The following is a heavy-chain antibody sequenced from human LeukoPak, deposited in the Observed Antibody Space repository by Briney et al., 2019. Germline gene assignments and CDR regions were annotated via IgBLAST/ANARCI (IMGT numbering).Heavy chain of an antibody. CDR3: ARLNTRYTVLA. CDR1: GDSVSSSISY. Sequence: TAETLCLTCTVSGDSVSSSISYWGWIRQAPGKGLEGIGSVYYTGRTDYTPSLKTRATIYMDPSKNHFSLNLTSVTVADTAVYYCARLNTRYTVLAWGQGTRVSVSS. CDR2: VYYTGRT. J-gene: IGHJ5*02. D-gene: IGHD3-16*02. V-gene: IGHV4-39*01.